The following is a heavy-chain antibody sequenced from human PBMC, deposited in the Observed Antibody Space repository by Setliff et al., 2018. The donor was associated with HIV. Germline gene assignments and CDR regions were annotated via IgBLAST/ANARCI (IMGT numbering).Heavy chain of an antibody. CDR2: VDYTGST. CDR3: ARGIAMNRGVPQGWLDT. Sequence: SETLSLTCTVSGGSISTSNYYWGWVRQPPGKGLEWVGNVDYTGSTYYNPSLKSRVTISVDTSKNQFSLRLNSVTAADTAVYYCARGIAMNRGVPQGWLDTWGQGTLVTVSS. CDR1: GGSISTSNYY. J-gene: IGHJ5*02. V-gene: IGHV4-39*07. D-gene: IGHD3-10*01.